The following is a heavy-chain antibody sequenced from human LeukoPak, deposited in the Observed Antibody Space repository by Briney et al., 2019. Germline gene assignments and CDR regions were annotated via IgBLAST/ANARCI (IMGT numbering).Heavy chain of an antibody. J-gene: IGHJ4*02. V-gene: IGHV4-34*01. CDR2: INHSGST. Sequence: PSETLSLTCAVYGGSFSGYYWSWIRQPPGKGLEWIGEINHSGSTYYNPSLKSRVTISVDTSKNQFSLKLSSVTAADTAVYYCARDRSSCSGGSCTEVLDYWGQGTLVTVSP. CDR1: GGSFSGYY. CDR3: ARDRSSCSGGSCTEVLDY. D-gene: IGHD2-15*01.